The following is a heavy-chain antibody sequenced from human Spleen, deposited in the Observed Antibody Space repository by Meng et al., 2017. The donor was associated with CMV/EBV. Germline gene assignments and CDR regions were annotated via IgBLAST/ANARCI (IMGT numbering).Heavy chain of an antibody. CDR1: GGSISSSSYY. V-gene: IGHV4-39*07. CDR3: AGVTVVRGGKFDT. D-gene: IGHD3-10*01. CDR2: IYYSGST. Sequence: SETLSLTCTVSGGSISSSSYYWDWIRQPPGKGLEWIGSIYYSGSTYYNPSLKSRVTISVDTSKNQFSLRLNSVTAADTAVYYCAGVTVVRGGKFDTWGQGTLVTVSS. J-gene: IGHJ5*02.